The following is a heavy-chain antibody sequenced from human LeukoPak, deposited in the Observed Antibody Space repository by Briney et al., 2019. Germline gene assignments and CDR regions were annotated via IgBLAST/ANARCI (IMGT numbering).Heavy chain of an antibody. D-gene: IGHD2-15*01. J-gene: IGHJ5*02. CDR1: GYTFTSYY. V-gene: IGHV1-46*01. Sequence: ASVKVSCKGSGYTFTSYYMHWVRQAPGQGLEWMGIINPSGGSTSYAQKFQGRVTMTRDTSTSTVYMELSSLRSEDTAEYYYARDQMRKYCSGGSCYSYNWFDPWGQGTLVTVSS. CDR2: INPSGGST. CDR3: ARDQMRKYCSGGSCYSYNWFDP.